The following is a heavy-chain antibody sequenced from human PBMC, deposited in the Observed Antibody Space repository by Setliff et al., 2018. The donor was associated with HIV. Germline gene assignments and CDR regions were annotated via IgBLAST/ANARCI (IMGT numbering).Heavy chain of an antibody. Sequence: SVGSLRLSCAASGFTFGDYHMIWIRQTPEKGLEWLSDITTDGRLTSYADSVKGRFTISRDNAKKLLYLQMNSLRVEDTAVYYCARDGGLRGYSSGWPDFWGQGAQVTVSS. CDR3: ARDGGLRGYSSGWPDF. V-gene: IGHV3-11*04. CDR2: ITTDGRLT. CDR1: GFTFGDYH. D-gene: IGHD5-12*01. J-gene: IGHJ4*02.